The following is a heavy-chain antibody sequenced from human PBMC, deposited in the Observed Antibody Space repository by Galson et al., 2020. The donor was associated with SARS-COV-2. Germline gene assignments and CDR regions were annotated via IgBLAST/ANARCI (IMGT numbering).Heavy chain of an antibody. CDR3: ARVKGPDCSSTSCYWYYYYYYMDV. CDR2: IYHSGST. J-gene: IGHJ6*03. V-gene: IGHV4-38-2*02. Sequence: SELSLTCTVSGYSISSGYYWGWIRQPPGKGLEWIGSIYHSGSTYYNPSLKSRVTISVDTSKNQFSLKLSSVTAADTAVYYCARVKGPDCSSTSCYWYYYYYYMDVWGKGTTVTVSS. D-gene: IGHD2-2*01. CDR1: GYSISSGYY.